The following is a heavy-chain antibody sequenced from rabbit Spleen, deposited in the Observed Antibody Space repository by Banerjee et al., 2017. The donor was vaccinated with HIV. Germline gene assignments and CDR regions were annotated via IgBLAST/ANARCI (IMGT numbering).Heavy chain of an antibody. V-gene: IGHV1S40*01. D-gene: IGHD4-1*01. CDR1: GFSFSSSYY. CDR2: IYAGSSGST. J-gene: IGHJ4*01. Sequence: QQLEESGGGLVKPGGTLTLTCTASGFSFSSSYYMCWVRQAPGKGLEWVACIYAGSSGSTYYASWAKGRFTISKTSSTTVTLQMTRLTAADTATYFCAREASSGWGVVSFYFNLWGQGTLVTVS. CDR3: AREASSGWGVVSFYFNL.